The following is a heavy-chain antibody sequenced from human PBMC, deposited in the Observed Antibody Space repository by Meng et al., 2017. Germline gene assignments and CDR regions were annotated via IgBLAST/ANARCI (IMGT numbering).Heavy chain of an antibody. CDR1: GYTFTSYG. CDR3: ARDVIVVVPAAMYSVTPDVDP. J-gene: IGHJ5*02. CDR2: ISAYNGNT. V-gene: IGHV1-18*01. Sequence: ASVQVSCKASGYTFTSYGISWVRQAPGQGLEWMGWISAYNGNTNYAQKLQGRVTMTTDTSTSTAYMELRSLRSDDTAVYYSARDVIVVVPAAMYSVTPDVDPWGQGTLVTVSS. D-gene: IGHD2-2*01.